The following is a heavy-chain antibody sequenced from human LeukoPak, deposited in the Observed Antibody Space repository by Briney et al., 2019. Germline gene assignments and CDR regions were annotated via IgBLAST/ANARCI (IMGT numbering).Heavy chain of an antibody. CDR1: GFTFSNFY. D-gene: IGHD3-10*01. J-gene: IGHJ4*02. Sequence: PGGSLRLSCAASGFTFSNFYMSWIRQAPGKGLEWVSAISGSGGSTYYADSVKGRFTISRDNSKNTLYLQMNSLRAEDSAVYYCAKDPQQGYYGSGSYYQDSWGQGTLVTVSS. CDR3: AKDPQQGYYGSGSYYQDS. V-gene: IGHV3-23*01. CDR2: ISGSGGST.